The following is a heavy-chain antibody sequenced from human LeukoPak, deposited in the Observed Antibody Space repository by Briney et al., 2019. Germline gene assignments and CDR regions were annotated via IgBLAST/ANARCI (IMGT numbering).Heavy chain of an antibody. CDR3: ARATEDYDILTGYYC. D-gene: IGHD3-9*01. V-gene: IGHV3-21*01. Sequence: GGSLRLSCAGSGFTFSSYSMNWVRQAPGKGLEWVSSISSGSNYIYYADSMKGRFTISRDNAKNSLYLQMNSLRAEDTAVYYCARATEDYDILTGYYCWGQGTLVTVSS. J-gene: IGHJ4*02. CDR1: GFTFSSYS. CDR2: ISSGSNYI.